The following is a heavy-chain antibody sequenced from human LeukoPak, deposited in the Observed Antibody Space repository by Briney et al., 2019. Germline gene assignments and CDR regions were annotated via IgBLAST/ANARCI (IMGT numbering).Heavy chain of an antibody. CDR2: INANSGTR. D-gene: IGHD6-19*01. Sequence: QPGGSLRLSCEASGFAFSFFAMSWLRRPPGKGLEWASTINANSGTRSYAASVRGRFTISRDNSKNTVYLQLNTLRAEDTAVYYCAKPISGGLAVTADWFDPWGQGTLVVVSS. CDR1: GFAFSFFA. V-gene: IGHV3-23*01. J-gene: IGHJ5*01. CDR3: AKPISGGLAVTADWFDP.